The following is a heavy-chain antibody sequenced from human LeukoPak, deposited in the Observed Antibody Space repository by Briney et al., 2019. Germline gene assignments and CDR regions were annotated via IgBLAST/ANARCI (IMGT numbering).Heavy chain of an antibody. D-gene: IGHD4-11*01. CDR2: IWSDATNR. Sequence: GGSLRLSCEASGFTFSHYAMHWVRQAPGKGLEWVAVIWSDATNRYYADSVKGRFTIYRDDSQKRVFLQMNSLRAEDTAVYYCARDAQRGFDYCNSLQYRGQGALVTVAS. J-gene: IGHJ4*02. V-gene: IGHV3-33*01. CDR1: GFTFSHYA. CDR3: ARDAQRGFDYCNSLQY.